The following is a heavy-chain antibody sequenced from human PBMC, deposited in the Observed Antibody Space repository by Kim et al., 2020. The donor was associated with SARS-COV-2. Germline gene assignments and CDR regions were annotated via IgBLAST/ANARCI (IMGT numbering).Heavy chain of an antibody. D-gene: IGHD2-15*01. V-gene: IGHV3-15*01. CDR3: ATRTEICSGGSCYRYFQH. J-gene: IGHJ1*01. Sequence: PVKGRFTISRDDSINTLYLQMNSLRTEDTGVYYCATRTEICSGGSCYRYFQHWGQGTLVTVSS.